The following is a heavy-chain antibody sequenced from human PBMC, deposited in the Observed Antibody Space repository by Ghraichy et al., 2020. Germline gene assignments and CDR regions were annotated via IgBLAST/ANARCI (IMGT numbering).Heavy chain of an antibody. CDR3: ARDGAYCSSTSCPYYYYYGMDV. J-gene: IGHJ6*02. V-gene: IGHV3-53*01. CDR1: GFTVSSNY. Sequence: LSLNCAASGFTVSSNYMSWVRQAPGKGLEWVSVIYSGGSTYYADSVKGRFTISRDNSKNTLYLQMNSLRAEDTAVYYCARDGAYCSSTSCPYYYYYGMDVWGQGTTVTVSS. D-gene: IGHD2-2*01. CDR2: IYSGGST.